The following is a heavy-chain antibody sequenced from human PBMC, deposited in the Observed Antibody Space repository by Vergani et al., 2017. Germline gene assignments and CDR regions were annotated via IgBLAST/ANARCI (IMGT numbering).Heavy chain of an antibody. CDR3: HKPQQLAQPFDY. J-gene: IGHJ4*02. CDR2: ISYDGSNK. CDR1: GFTFSSYG. D-gene: IGHD6-13*01. V-gene: IGHV3-30*03. Sequence: QVQLVESGGGVVQPGRSLRLSCAASGFTFSSYGMHWVRQAPGKWLEWVAVISYDGSNKYYADYVKGRFTISRDNSKNTLYLQMNSLRAEDTAVYYCHKPQQLAQPFDYWGQGTLVTVSS.